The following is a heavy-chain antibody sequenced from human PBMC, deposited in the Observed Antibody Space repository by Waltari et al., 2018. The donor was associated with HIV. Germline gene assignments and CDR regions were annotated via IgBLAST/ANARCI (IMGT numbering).Heavy chain of an antibody. CDR2: ISFDGSTK. V-gene: IGHV3-30*03. Sequence: QVQLVESGGGVVQPGRSLRLSCAASGLPFSSYGMSWVRQAPGKGMEWVAVISFDGSTKYSADSVKGRFTISRDNSKNTLYLQMNSLRPEDTAVYYCARPQERGFWSGYSSAGDVWGQGTTVTVSS. D-gene: IGHD3-3*01. J-gene: IGHJ6*02. CDR1: GLPFSSYG. CDR3: ARPQERGFWSGYSSAGDV.